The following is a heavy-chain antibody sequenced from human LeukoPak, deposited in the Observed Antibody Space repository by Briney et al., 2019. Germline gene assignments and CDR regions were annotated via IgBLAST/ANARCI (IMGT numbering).Heavy chain of an antibody. CDR2: IYSSGST. Sequence: PSETLSLTCTVSGGSISSGSYYWSWIRQPAGKGLEWIGRIYSSGSTNYNPSLKSRVTISVDTSKNQFSLKLSSVTAADTAVYYCARADNYTDAFDIWGQGTLVTVSS. CDR1: GGSISSGSYY. V-gene: IGHV4-61*02. D-gene: IGHD5-24*01. J-gene: IGHJ3*02. CDR3: ARADNYTDAFDI.